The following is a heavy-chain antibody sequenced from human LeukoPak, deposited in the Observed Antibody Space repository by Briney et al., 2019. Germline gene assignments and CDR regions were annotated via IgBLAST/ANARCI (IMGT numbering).Heavy chain of an antibody. D-gene: IGHD2-21*01. CDR3: ARQYSGGWYFDL. CDR1: GGSFSGYY. V-gene: IGHV4-34*01. CDR2: SYFRGST. Sequence: PSETLSLTCAVYGGSFSGYYWSWIRQPPGKGLEWIGSSYFRGSTDSNPALKSRVSISVDTSKNQFSLKLTSVTAADTAVYYCARQYSGGWYFDLWGRGTLVIVSS. J-gene: IGHJ2*01.